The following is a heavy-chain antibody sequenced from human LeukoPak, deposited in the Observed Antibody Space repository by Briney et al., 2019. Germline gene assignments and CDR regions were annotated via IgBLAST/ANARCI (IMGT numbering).Heavy chain of an antibody. J-gene: IGHJ6*03. V-gene: IGHV4-34*01. D-gene: IGHD2-15*01. CDR3: ARQVVVADWNYYYYYMDV. CDR1: GGSFSGYY. Sequence: SETLSLTCAVYGGSFSGYYWSWIRQPPGKGLEWIGSIYYSGSTYYNPSLKSRVTISVDTSKNQFSLKLSSVTAADTAVYYCARQVVVADWNYYYYYMDVWGKGTTVTISS. CDR2: IYYSGST.